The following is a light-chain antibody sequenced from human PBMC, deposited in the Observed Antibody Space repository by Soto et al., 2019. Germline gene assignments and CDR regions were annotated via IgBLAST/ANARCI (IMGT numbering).Light chain of an antibody. Sequence: DIVLTQSPATLSLSPGERATLSFGSSQSVSSSRLAWYQQKPALAPRLLIYDGFLRATGIPDRFSGSGSGTDFTLAIRRLEPEDFAVYYCQQRNVWPPVTFGKGKRLEIK. V-gene: IGKV3D-20*01. CDR2: DGF. J-gene: IGKJ5*01. CDR1: QSVSSSR. CDR3: QQRNVWPPVT.